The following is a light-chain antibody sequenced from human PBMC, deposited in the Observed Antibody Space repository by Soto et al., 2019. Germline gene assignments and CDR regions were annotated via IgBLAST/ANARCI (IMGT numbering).Light chain of an antibody. CDR1: STDIGNDNY. Sequence: QSALTQPASVSGSPGQSITISCTGTSTDIGNDNYVSWYQQHPGKAPKVMIYDVSKRPSGVPDRFSGSKSGNTASLTISGLLAEDEADYYCCSYGATYTLYVFGSGTKLTVL. J-gene: IGLJ1*01. CDR3: CSYGATYTLYV. CDR2: DVS. V-gene: IGLV2-11*01.